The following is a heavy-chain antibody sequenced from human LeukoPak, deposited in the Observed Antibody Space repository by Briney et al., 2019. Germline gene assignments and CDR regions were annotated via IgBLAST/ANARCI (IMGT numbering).Heavy chain of an antibody. V-gene: IGHV3-30-3*01. D-gene: IGHD3-9*01. CDR2: ISYDGSNK. CDR3: ARTYNYDIWALDY. Sequence: PGGSLRLSCAASGFTFSSYGMHWVRQAPGKGLEWVAVISYDGSNKYYADSVKGRFTISRDNSKNTLYLQMNSLRAEDTAVYYCARTYNYDIWALDYWGQGTLVTVSS. CDR1: GFTFSSYG. J-gene: IGHJ4*02.